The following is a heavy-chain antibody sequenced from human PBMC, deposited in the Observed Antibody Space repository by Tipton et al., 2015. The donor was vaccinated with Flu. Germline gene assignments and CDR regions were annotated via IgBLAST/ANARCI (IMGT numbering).Heavy chain of an antibody. J-gene: IGHJ4*02. CDR3: ASTSPKAGDRWWRC. V-gene: IGHV4-34*01. D-gene: IGHD2-8*02. CDR2: INHSGST. CDR1: GGSFSGYY. Sequence: TLSLTCAVYGGSFSGYYWSWIRQPPGKGLEWIGEINHSGSTNYNPSLKSRVTISVDTSKNQFSLKLSSVTAADTAVYYCASTSPKAGDRWWRCWGQGTLVPGSP.